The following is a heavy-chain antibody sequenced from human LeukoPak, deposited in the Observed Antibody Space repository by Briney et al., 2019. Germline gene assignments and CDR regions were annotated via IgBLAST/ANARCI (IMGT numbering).Heavy chain of an antibody. Sequence: PGGSLRLSCAASGFTFSSYSMNWVRQAPGKGLEWVSYISSSSSTIYYADSVKGRFTISRDNAKNSLYLQMNSLRAEDMALYYCAKAQYSSGWYYFDYWGQGTLVTVSS. V-gene: IGHV3-48*01. J-gene: IGHJ4*02. CDR1: GFTFSSYS. D-gene: IGHD6-19*01. CDR2: ISSSSSTI. CDR3: AKAQYSSGWYYFDY.